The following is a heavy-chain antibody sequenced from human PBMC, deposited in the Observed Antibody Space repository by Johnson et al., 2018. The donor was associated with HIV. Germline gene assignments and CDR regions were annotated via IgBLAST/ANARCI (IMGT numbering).Heavy chain of an antibody. J-gene: IGHJ3*02. CDR1: GFTFSNVW. V-gene: IGHV3-15*01. Sequence: VQLVESGGGLVKPGGSPKLSCEASGFTFSNVWMHWVRQAPGKGLEWVGRIKSKSYGGTTDYAAPVTGRFTISRDDSKNALFLQMNSLRTEDTAVYYCAREKWLQLGTFDIWGQGTVVTVSS. D-gene: IGHD5-12*01. CDR2: IKSKSYGGTT. CDR3: AREKWLQLGTFDI.